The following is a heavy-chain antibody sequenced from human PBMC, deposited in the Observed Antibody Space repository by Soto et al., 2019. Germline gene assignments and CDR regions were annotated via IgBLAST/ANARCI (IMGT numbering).Heavy chain of an antibody. V-gene: IGHV3-23*01. CDR3: XKRWGDRFLEPRDYFEY. D-gene: IGHD3-3*01. Sequence: GGSLRLSGSASGFTCSTAAISWVRHAPAKSRKWVSALRGRGYKKEHTASLEGRLTISRNNSKHTLYLEKNSLRVDDTAVYYCXKRWGDRFLEPRDYFEYWGQGTLVTVSS. CDR2: LRGRGYKK. CDR1: GFTCSTAA. J-gene: IGHJ4*02.